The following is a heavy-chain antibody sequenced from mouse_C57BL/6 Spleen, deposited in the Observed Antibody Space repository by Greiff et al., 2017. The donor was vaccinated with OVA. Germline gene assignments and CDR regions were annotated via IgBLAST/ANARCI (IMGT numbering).Heavy chain of an antibody. Sequence: EVKLQESGGGLVQPGGSMKLSCAASGFTFRDAWMDWVRQSPERGLEWVAEIRNKANNHATYYAESVKGRFTISRDDSKSSVYLQMNSLRAEDTGIYYCTRAPFYYGSSPWFAYWGQGTLVTVSA. CDR3: TRAPFYYGSSPWFAY. CDR1: GFTFRDAW. V-gene: IGHV6-6*01. J-gene: IGHJ3*01. CDR2: IRNKANNHAT. D-gene: IGHD1-1*01.